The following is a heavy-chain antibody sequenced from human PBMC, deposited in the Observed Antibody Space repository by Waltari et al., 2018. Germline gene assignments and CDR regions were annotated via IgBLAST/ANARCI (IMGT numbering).Heavy chain of an antibody. D-gene: IGHD4-17*01. CDR3: AREEGPYGDHLDF. V-gene: IGHV1-46*01. J-gene: IGHJ4*02. Sequence: WGRKAPGNGPGWMGVINPSRGTTRYARRFQGKVIMTRDTPTSTVYMGLSSLTADDTAVYYCAREEGPYGDHLDFWGQGTPVTVSS. CDR2: INPSRGTT.